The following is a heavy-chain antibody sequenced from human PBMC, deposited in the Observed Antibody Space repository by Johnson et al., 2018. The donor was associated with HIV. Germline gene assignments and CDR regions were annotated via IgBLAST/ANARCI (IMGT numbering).Heavy chain of an antibody. V-gene: IGHV3-64*01. Sequence: VQLVESGGGLVQPGGSLRLSCAASGFTFSTYWMSWVRQAPGKGLEYVSGISSNGDTTYYAKSVKGRFTISRDNSKKTVYLQMGSLRPEYMTVYYCARLRGGFDIWGQGTLVTVSS. CDR2: ISSNGDTT. CDR1: GFTFSTYW. D-gene: IGHD3-10*01. J-gene: IGHJ3*02. CDR3: ARLRGGFDI.